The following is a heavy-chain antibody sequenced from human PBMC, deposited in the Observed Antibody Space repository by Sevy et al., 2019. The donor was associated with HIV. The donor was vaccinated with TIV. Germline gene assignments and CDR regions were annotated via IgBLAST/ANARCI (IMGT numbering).Heavy chain of an antibody. Sequence: GGSLRLSCATSGFIFGNYAMSWVRQAPGKGLEWVSDISGSGGTTYYADAVRGRFTISRDNSKNTLYLQMDSLRAEDTAVYYCAKLQSGDCSRTSCRDYYFDSWGQGTLVTVSS. CDR3: AKLQSGDCSRTSCRDYYFDS. CDR1: GFIFGNYA. D-gene: IGHD2-2*01. CDR2: ISGSGGTT. J-gene: IGHJ4*02. V-gene: IGHV3-23*01.